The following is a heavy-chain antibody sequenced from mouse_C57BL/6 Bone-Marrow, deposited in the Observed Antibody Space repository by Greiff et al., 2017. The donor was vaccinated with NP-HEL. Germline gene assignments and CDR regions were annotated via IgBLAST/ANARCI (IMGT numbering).Heavy chain of an antibody. J-gene: IGHJ1*03. CDR2: ISDGGSYT. CDR1: GFTFSSYA. Sequence: EVKLVESGGGLVKPGGSLKLSCAASGFTFSSYAMSWVRQTPEKRLEWVATISDGGSYTYYPDNVKGRFTISRDNAKNNLYLQMSHLKTEDTAMYYCARDGVWGTGTTVTVSS. V-gene: IGHV5-4*01. CDR3: ARDGV.